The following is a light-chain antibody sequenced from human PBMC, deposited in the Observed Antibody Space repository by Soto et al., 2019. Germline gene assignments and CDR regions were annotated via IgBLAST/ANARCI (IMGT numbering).Light chain of an antibody. CDR3: QQSDRSLIT. J-gene: IGKJ5*01. CDR2: DAS. Sequence: ETVMAQSPATLSVSPGERATRSCRASQSVGKYLVWYQQKPGQAPRLLIYDASNRATGIPDRFSGSGSGTDFTLTISRLEPEDFAVYYCQQSDRSLITFGQGTRLEIK. CDR1: QSVGKY. V-gene: IGKV3D-15*01.